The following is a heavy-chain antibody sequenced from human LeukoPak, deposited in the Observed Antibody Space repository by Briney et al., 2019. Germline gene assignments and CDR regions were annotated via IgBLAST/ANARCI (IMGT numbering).Heavy chain of an antibody. CDR3: ARDSFRLRLGELSGSPPWLADY. D-gene: IGHD3-16*02. J-gene: IGHJ4*02. CDR2: IIPIFGTA. V-gene: IGHV1-69*05. CDR1: GGTFSSYA. Sequence: SVKVSCKASGGTFSSYAISWVRQAPGQGLEWMGRIIPIFGTANYAQKFQGRVTITTDESTSTAYMELSSLRSEDTAVYYCARDSFRLRLGELSGSPPWLADYWGQGTLVTVSS.